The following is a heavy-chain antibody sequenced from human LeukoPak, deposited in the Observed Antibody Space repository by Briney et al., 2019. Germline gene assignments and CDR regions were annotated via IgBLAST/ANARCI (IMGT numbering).Heavy chain of an antibody. D-gene: IGHD5-12*01. CDR3: ARAVLSGYDKYYFDY. Sequence: SVKVSCKASGGTFSSYAISWVRQAPGQGLEWMGGIIPIFGTANYAQKFRGRVTITADESTSTAYMELSSLRSEDTAVYYCARAVLSGYDKYYFDYWGQGTLVTVSS. V-gene: IGHV1-69*13. CDR2: IIPIFGTA. J-gene: IGHJ4*02. CDR1: GGTFSSYA.